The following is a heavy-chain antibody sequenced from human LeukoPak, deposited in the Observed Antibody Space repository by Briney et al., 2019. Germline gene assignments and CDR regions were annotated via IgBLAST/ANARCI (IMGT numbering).Heavy chain of an antibody. J-gene: IGHJ4*02. V-gene: IGHV3-9*01. Sequence: GGSLRLSCAASGFTFDDCAMHWVRQAPGKGLEWVSGISWNSGSIGYADSVKGRFTISRDNAKNSLYLQMNSLRAEDTALYYCAKDMGGYSYGSPFDYWGQGTLVTVSS. CDR2: ISWNSGSI. D-gene: IGHD5-18*01. CDR1: GFTFDDCA. CDR3: AKDMGGYSYGSPFDY.